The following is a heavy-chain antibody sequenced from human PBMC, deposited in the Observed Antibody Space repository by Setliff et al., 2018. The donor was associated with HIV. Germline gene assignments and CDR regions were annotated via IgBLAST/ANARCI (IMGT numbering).Heavy chain of an antibody. CDR1: GGSISRSSHN. V-gene: IGHV4-39*01. J-gene: IGHJ4*02. CDR2: IYYSGNS. Sequence: SETLSLTCTVSGGSISRSSHNWSWIRQPPGKGLEWIGSIYYSGNSYYKPSLQSRVTISVDTSKNQFSRKLSSVSAADTAVYYCARRGSSGDPWSCSHYLYYFDCWGQGTLVTVSS. CDR3: ARRGSSGDPWSCSHYLYYFDC. D-gene: IGHD3-3*01.